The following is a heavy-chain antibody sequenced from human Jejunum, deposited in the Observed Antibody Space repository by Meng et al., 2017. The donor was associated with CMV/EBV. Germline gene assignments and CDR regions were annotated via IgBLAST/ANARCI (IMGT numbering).Heavy chain of an antibody. CDR2: MRYDGEDE. J-gene: IGHJ4*02. CDR3: AKDPHDFWSAYFLES. CDR1: GFTFTNYG. Sequence: GFTFTNYGVHWVRQAPGKGLEWVASMRYDGEDEYYIGSVRGRFTISRDNSKNTLYLQMNSLRAEDAGLYYCAKDPHDFWSAYFLESWGQGTLVTVSS. D-gene: IGHD3-3*01. V-gene: IGHV3-30*02.